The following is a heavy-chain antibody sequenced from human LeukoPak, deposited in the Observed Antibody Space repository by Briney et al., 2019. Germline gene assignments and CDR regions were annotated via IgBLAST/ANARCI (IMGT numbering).Heavy chain of an antibody. CDR3: AREVTDAPYYFDY. D-gene: IGHD4-23*01. Sequence: SETLSLTCSVSGYSISSGYYWAWIRQPPGKGLEWIGTIYQSGTTYYNPSLRSRVTISVDTSKNQFSLKLTSVTAADTAMYYCAREVTDAPYYFDYWGQGILVTVSS. CDR1: GYSISSGYY. V-gene: IGHV4-38-2*02. CDR2: IYQSGTT. J-gene: IGHJ4*02.